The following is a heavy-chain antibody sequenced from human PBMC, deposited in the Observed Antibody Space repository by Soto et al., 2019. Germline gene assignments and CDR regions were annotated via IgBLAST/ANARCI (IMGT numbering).Heavy chain of an antibody. Sequence: QITLKESGPTLVKPTQTLTLTCSFSGFSLNTRGMSVGWIRQPPGKALEWLALIYWDDDQRYSPSLKNRLTITKDSSKNQVVLTMTNMDPVDTATYYCAHVLGYCSGGSCYSGPSDYWGQGTLVTVSS. CDR1: GFSLNTRGMS. J-gene: IGHJ4*02. CDR3: AHVLGYCSGGSCYSGPSDY. CDR2: IYWDDDQ. D-gene: IGHD2-15*01. V-gene: IGHV2-5*02.